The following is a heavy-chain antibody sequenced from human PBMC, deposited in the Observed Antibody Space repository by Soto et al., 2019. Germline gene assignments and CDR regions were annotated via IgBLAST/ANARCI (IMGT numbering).Heavy chain of an antibody. CDR3: AFNYEHYYGLDV. CDR1: EFTFSSYT. CDR2: ISSRSSYT. Sequence: PGGSLRLSCAGSEFTFSSYTINWVRQAPGKGLEWVSSISSRSSYTYYADSVKGRFTISRDNAKNSLYLQMNRLRAEDTAVYYCAFNYEHYYGLDVWGHGTTVTVSS. V-gene: IGHV3-21*01. D-gene: IGHD1-7*01. J-gene: IGHJ6*02.